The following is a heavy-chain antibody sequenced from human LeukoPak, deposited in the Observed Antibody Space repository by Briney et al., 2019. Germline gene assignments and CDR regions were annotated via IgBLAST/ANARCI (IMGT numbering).Heavy chain of an antibody. D-gene: IGHD6-19*01. CDR1: GFPFDIYW. Sequence: GGSLRLSCVASGFPFDIYWMSWVRQGPGKGLEWVANIKSDGSEEYYADSVKSRLTVSRDNAKNSLFLQMNRLRVEDTAVYYCAKEKTVAGWYFDLWGRGTLVTVSS. CDR2: IKSDGSEE. J-gene: IGHJ2*01. V-gene: IGHV3-7*01. CDR3: AKEKTVAGWYFDL.